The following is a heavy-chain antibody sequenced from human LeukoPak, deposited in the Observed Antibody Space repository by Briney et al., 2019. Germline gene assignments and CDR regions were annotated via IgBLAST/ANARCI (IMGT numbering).Heavy chain of an antibody. CDR3: ARLPRYYYDSSGYYPFDY. Sequence: ASVKVSCKASGYTFTSYDITWVRQATGQGLEWMGWMNPNSANTGYAQKFQGRVTMTRNTSISTAYMELSSLRSEDTAVYYCARLPRYYYDSSGYYPFDYWGQGTLVTVSS. V-gene: IGHV1-8*01. D-gene: IGHD3-22*01. CDR1: GYTFTSYD. J-gene: IGHJ4*02. CDR2: MNPNSANT.